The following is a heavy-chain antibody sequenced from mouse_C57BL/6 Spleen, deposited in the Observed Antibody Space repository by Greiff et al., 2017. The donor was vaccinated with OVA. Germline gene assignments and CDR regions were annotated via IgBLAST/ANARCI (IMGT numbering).Heavy chain of an antibody. V-gene: IGHV2-2*01. J-gene: IGHJ4*01. CDR1: GFSLTSSG. D-gene: IGHD1-1*01. CDR2: IWSGGST. CDR3: ASLGSSYGYAMDY. Sequence: QVQLQQSGPGLVQPSQRLSITCTVSGFSLTSSGVHWVRQSPGKGLEWLGVIWSGGSTDYNAAVISRLSISKDNSKSQVFFKMNSLQADDTAIYYCASLGSSYGYAMDYWGQGTSVTVSS.